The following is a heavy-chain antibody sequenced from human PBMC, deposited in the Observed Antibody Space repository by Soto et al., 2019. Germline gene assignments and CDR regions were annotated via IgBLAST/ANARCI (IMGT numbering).Heavy chain of an antibody. V-gene: IGHV1-69*01. Sequence: QVQLVQSGAEVKKPGSSVKVSCKASGGTFSSYAISWVRQAPGQGLEWMGGIIPIFGTANYAQKFQGRVTITAHESTSTTYMELSSLRCEDTAVYYCASVSGGNRSQKQVFPYCSYYYGMDVWGQGTTVTVSS. J-gene: IGHJ6*02. CDR3: ASVSGGNRSQKQVFPYCSYYYGMDV. D-gene: IGHD3-3*01. CDR1: GGTFSSYA. CDR2: IIPIFGTA.